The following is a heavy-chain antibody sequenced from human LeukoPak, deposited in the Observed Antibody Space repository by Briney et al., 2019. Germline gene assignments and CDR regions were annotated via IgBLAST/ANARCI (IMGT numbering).Heavy chain of an antibody. V-gene: IGHV4-59*01. CDR1: GGSISSYY. CDR2: IYYSGST. J-gene: IGHJ6*02. Sequence: SESLSLTCTVSGGSISSYYWSWIRQPPGKGLEWIGNIYYSGSTNYNPYRKSRVTISVGTSKNQFSLRLSSVTAADSGVYYCARVNCSSTSCYRHYYYYGMDVWGQGTTVTVSS. CDR3: ARVNCSSTSCYRHYYYYGMDV. D-gene: IGHD2-2*01.